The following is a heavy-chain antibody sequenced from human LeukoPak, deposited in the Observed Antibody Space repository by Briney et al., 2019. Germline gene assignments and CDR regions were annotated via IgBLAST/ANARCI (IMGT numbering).Heavy chain of an antibody. CDR3: ARSTTVTTYIFDN. CDR1: GGTFSSYA. V-gene: IGHV1-69*05. D-gene: IGHD4-17*01. J-gene: IGHJ4*02. Sequence: SVKVSCKASGGTFSSYAISWVRQAPGQGLEWMGGIIPIFGTANYAQKFQGRVTITTDESTSTAYMELSSLRSEDTAVYYCARSTTVTTYIFDNWGQGTLVTVSS. CDR2: IIPIFGTA.